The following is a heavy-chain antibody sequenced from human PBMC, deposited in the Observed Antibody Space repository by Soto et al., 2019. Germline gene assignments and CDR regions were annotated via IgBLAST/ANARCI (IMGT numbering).Heavy chain of an antibody. CDR1: GGSITSYY. V-gene: IGHV4-59*01. D-gene: IGHD2-15*01. CDR3: AATPRY. CDR2: IYSSGST. J-gene: IGHJ4*02. Sequence: QVQLQESGPGLVKPSETLSLTCTVSGGSITSYYWNWIRQPPGKGLEWIGYIYSSGSTNYNPSLTGRVTMSLDTSNNQVSLNVTSVTAADTAVYYCAATPRYWGQGRLVTVSS.